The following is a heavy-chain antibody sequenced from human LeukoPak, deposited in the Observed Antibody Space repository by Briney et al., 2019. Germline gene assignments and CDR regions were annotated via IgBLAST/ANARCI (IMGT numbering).Heavy chain of an antibody. CDR1: GFSFSSHW. CDR3: ARDGGYGAFDY. D-gene: IGHD3-16*01. J-gene: IGHJ4*02. V-gene: IGHV3-74*01. Sequence: PGGSLRLSCAASGFSFSSHWMHWVRQAPGKGLVWVSRTKSDGSTTSYADAVKGRFTVSRDNAKNTQSLHMNSLGAEDTAVYYCARDGGYGAFDYWGQGTLVTVSS. CDR2: TKSDGSTT.